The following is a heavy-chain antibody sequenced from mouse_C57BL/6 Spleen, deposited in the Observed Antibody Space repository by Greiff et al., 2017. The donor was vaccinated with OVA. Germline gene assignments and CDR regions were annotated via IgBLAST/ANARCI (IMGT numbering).Heavy chain of an antibody. CDR1: GYAFSSYW. CDR2: IYPGDGDT. D-gene: IGHD1-1*01. V-gene: IGHV1-80*01. CDR3: ASPKLITTVVALDY. J-gene: IGHJ2*01. Sequence: QVQLKESGAELVKPGASVKISCKASGYAFSSYWMNWVKQRPGKGLEWIGQIYPGDGDTNYNGKFKGKATLTADKSSSTAYMQLSSLTSEDSAVYFCASPKLITTVVALDYWGQGTTLTVSS.